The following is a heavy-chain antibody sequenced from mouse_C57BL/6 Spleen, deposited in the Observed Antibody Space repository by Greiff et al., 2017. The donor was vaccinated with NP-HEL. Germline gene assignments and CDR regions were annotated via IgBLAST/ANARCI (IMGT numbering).Heavy chain of an antibody. CDR1: GYTFTDYN. D-gene: IGHD2-12*01. CDR3: ARTKRPNPVFDY. J-gene: IGHJ2*01. Sequence: EVQLQESGPELVKPGASVKIPCKASGYTFTDYNMDWVKQSHGKSLEWIGDINPNNGGTIYNQKFKGKATLTVDTSSSTAYMELRSLTSEDTAVYCCARTKRPNPVFDYWGQGTTLTVSS. V-gene: IGHV1-18*01. CDR2: INPNNGGT.